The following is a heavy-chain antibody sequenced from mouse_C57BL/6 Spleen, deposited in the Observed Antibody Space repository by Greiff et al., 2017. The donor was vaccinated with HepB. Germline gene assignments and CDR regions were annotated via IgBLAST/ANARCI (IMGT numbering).Heavy chain of an antibody. CDR3: ARYRVYSNDAYYYAMDY. CDR2: INPNYGTT. CDR1: GYSFTDYN. Sequence: VQLQQSGPELVKPGASVKISCKASGYSFTDYNMNWVKQSNGKSLEWIGVINPNYGTTSYNQKFKGKATLTVDQSSSTAYMQLNSLTSEDSAVYYCARYRVYSNDAYYYAMDYWGQGTSVTVSS. J-gene: IGHJ4*01. D-gene: IGHD2-12*01. V-gene: IGHV1-39*01.